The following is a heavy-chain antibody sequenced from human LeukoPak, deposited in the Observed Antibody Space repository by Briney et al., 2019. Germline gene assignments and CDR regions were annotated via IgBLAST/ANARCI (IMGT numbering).Heavy chain of an antibody. D-gene: IGHD4-23*01. CDR3: ARGRSGYGGNSGIASCDY. CDR2: IYRTGET. V-gene: IGHV4-38-2*01. Sequence: RSWETLSLTCAVSGYSISRGYYWGWIGQPPGTGLDWIGSIYRTGETHYNPSLKSRLTMSVDTSKNQFSLKLNSLSAADTAVYYCARGRSGYGGNSGIASCDYWGQGTLVTVSS. J-gene: IGHJ4*02. CDR1: GYSISRGYY.